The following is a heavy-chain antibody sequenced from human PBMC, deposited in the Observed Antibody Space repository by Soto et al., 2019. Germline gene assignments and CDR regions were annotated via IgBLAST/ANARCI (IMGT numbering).Heavy chain of an antibody. D-gene: IGHD3-10*01. CDR1: GFTFSSYA. Sequence: EVQLLESGGGLVQPGGSLRLSCAASGFTFSSYAMSWVRQAPGKGLEWVSAISGSGGSTYYADSVKGRFTISRDNSKNTLYLQMNSLRAEDTAVFYCAKVVGYGSGWFDYWGQGTLVTVSS. V-gene: IGHV3-23*01. J-gene: IGHJ4*02. CDR2: ISGSGGST. CDR3: AKVVGYGSGWFDY.